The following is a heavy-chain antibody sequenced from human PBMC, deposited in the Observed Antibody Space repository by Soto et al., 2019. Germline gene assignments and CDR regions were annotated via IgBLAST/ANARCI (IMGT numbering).Heavy chain of an antibody. CDR3: AGGYRDGYSFDY. V-gene: IGHV4-31*03. J-gene: IGHJ4*02. CDR1: GGSISSGGYY. D-gene: IGHD2-21*01. Sequence: SETLSLTCTVSGGSISSGGYYWSWIRQHPGKGLEWIGYIYCSGSTYYNPSLKSRVTISVDTSKNQFSLKLSSVTAADTAVYYCAGGYRDGYSFDYWGQGTLVTVSS. CDR2: IYCSGST.